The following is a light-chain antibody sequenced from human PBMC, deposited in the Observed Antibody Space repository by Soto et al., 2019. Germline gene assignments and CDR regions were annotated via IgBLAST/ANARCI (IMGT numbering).Light chain of an antibody. J-gene: IGKJ1*01. Sequence: DIVMTQSPLSLPVTPGEPASISCRSSQNLLHSNGYKYLDWYLQKPGQSPQLLIYLGSNRASGVPDRFSGSGSGTDFTLKISRVEAEDVGVYYCMQALQTPPTFGQGTKVEIK. V-gene: IGKV2-28*01. CDR3: MQALQTPPT. CDR1: QNLLHSNGYKY. CDR2: LGS.